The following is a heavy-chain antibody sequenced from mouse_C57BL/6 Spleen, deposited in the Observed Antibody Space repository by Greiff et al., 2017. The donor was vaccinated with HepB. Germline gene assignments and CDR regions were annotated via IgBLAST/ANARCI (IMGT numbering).Heavy chain of an antibody. Sequence: EVQLQQSGPELVKPGASVKIPCKASGYTFTDYNMDWVKQSHGKSLEWIGDINPNNGGTIYNQKFKGKATLTVDKSSSTAYMELRSLTSEDTAVYYRARRDHYYGSSYDAMDYWGQGTSVTVSS. J-gene: IGHJ4*01. CDR3: ARRDHYYGSSYDAMDY. V-gene: IGHV1-18*01. CDR1: GYTFTDYN. CDR2: INPNNGGT. D-gene: IGHD1-1*01.